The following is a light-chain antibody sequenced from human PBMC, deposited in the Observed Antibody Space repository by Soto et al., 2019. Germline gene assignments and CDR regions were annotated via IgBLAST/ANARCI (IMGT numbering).Light chain of an antibody. V-gene: IGKV1-5*03. Sequence: EIQMTQSPSTVSASVGDRVTVTCRASQTISSWLAWYQQKPGKAPKLLIYKASTLKSGVPSRFSGSGSGTEFTLTISSLQPDDFATYYCQHYNSYSEAFCQGTKV. J-gene: IGKJ1*01. CDR1: QTISSW. CDR3: QHYNSYSEA. CDR2: KAS.